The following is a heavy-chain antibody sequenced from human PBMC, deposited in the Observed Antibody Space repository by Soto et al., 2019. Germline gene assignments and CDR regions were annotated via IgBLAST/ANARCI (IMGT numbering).Heavy chain of an antibody. CDR2: INAGNGNT. J-gene: IGHJ4*02. CDR1: GYTFTSYA. V-gene: IGHV1-3*01. CDR3: ARSRITMIVVVAGPFDY. Sequence: ASVKVSCKASGYTFTSYAMHWVRQAPGQRLEWMGWINAGNGNTKYSQKFQSRVTITRDTSASTAYMELSSLRSEDTAVYYCARSRITMIVVVAGPFDYWGQGTLVTVSS. D-gene: IGHD3-22*01.